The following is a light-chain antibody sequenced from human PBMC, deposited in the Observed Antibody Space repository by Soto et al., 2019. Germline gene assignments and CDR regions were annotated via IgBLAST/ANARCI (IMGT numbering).Light chain of an antibody. CDR3: QQYGSSPLPG. CDR2: GAS. CDR1: QSVSSSY. Sequence: EIVLTQSPGTLSLSPGERATLSCRASQSVSSSYLAWYQQKPGQAPRLLIYGASSRATSIPDRFSGSGSGTDFTLTISRLEPEDFAVYYCQQYGSSPLPGFGGGTKVEIK. V-gene: IGKV3-20*01. J-gene: IGKJ4*01.